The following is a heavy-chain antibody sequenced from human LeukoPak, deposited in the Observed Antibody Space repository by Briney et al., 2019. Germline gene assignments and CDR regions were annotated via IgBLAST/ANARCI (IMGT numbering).Heavy chain of an antibody. V-gene: IGHV4-34*01. D-gene: IGHD3/OR15-3a*01. CDR1: GESFSGYY. CDR2: ITHSGST. CDR3: AGRGLVSPDS. Sequence: SETLSLTCAVYGESFSGYYWSWIRQPPGKGLEWIGEITHSGSTNYNPSLRSRVTISVDTSKKQFSLNLSSVTAADTAVYYCAGRGLVSPDSWGQGPLFTVS. J-gene: IGHJ4*02.